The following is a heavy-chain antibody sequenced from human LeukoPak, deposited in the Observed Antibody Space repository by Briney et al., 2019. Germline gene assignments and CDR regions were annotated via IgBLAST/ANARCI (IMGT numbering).Heavy chain of an antibody. CDR3: AKEYSSSSSWYYYMDV. D-gene: IGHD6-6*01. CDR1: GFTFSDYY. V-gene: IGHV3-30*18. CDR2: ISYDGSNK. J-gene: IGHJ6*03. Sequence: PWGSLRLSCAASGFTFSDYYMSWVRQAPGKGLDWVAVISYDGSNKFYADSVKGRFTISRDNSKNTLYLQVNSLRAEDTAVYYCAKEYSSSSSWYYYMDVWGKGTTVTVSS.